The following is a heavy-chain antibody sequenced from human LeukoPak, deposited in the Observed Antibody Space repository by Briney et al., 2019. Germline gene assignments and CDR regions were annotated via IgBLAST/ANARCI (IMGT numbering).Heavy chain of an antibody. V-gene: IGHV3-23*01. Sequence: GGTLGLSCAASGFTFSSYGMSWVRQAPGKGLEWVSAISGSGGSTYYADSVKGRFTISRDNAKNSLYLQMNSLRVEDTAVYYCAKTPRPSGPFDPWGQGTLVTVSS. CDR3: AKTPRPSGPFDP. D-gene: IGHD2-15*01. J-gene: IGHJ5*02. CDR1: GFTFSSYG. CDR2: ISGSGGST.